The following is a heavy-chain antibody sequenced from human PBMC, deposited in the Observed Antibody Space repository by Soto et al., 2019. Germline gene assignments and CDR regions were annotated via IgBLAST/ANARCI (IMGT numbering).Heavy chain of an antibody. CDR2: ISSSSSYI. CDR3: ARVSVDTAMVKGVLSVFYFDY. Sequence: PGGSLRLSCTGSGFPFDDFAINWVRQAPGKGLEWVSSISSSSSYIYYADSVKGRLTISRDNAKNSLYLQMNSLRAEDTAVYYCARVSVDTAMVKGVLSVFYFDYWGQGTLVTVSS. J-gene: IGHJ4*02. D-gene: IGHD5-18*01. V-gene: IGHV3-21*01. CDR1: GFPFDDFA.